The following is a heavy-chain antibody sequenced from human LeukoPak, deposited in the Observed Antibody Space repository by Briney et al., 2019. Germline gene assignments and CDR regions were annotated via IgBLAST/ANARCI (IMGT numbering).Heavy chain of an antibody. CDR3: AKDGGYGGDWGNDAFDI. CDR1: GFTFDDYA. D-gene: IGHD2-21*02. J-gene: IGHJ3*02. V-gene: IGHV3-43*02. CDR2: ISGGGGST. Sequence: PGGSLRLSCAASGFTFDDYAMHWVRQAPGKGLEWVSIISGGGGSTYYADSVKGRFTISRDNSKNTLYLQMNSLRTDDTALYYCAKDGGYGGDWGNDAFDIWGQGTMVTVSS.